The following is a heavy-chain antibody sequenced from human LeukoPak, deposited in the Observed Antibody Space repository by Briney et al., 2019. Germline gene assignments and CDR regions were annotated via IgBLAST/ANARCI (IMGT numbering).Heavy chain of an antibody. Sequence: PRGSLRLSCAASGFTFHNYAIHWVRQAPGKGLEWVSLTSGDGITTYFADSVKGRFTISRDNSKSSLFLQMNSLRTEDTALYYCARDHVYGGADYWGQGTQVTVSS. CDR2: TSGDGITT. CDR1: GFTFHNYA. J-gene: IGHJ4*02. D-gene: IGHD5/OR15-5a*01. V-gene: IGHV3-43*02. CDR3: ARDHVYGGADY.